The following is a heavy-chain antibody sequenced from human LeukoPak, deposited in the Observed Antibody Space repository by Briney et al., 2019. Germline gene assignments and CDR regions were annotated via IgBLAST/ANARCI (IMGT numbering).Heavy chain of an antibody. Sequence: GGSLRLSCAACGFTFSSYWMSWVRQAPGKGLEWVANIKQDGSEKYYVDSVKGRFTISRDNAKNSLYLQMNSLRAEDTAVYYCARDGAAAGIDYWGQGTLVTVSS. D-gene: IGHD6-13*01. V-gene: IGHV3-7*01. J-gene: IGHJ4*02. CDR3: ARDGAAAGIDY. CDR2: IKQDGSEK. CDR1: GFTFSSYW.